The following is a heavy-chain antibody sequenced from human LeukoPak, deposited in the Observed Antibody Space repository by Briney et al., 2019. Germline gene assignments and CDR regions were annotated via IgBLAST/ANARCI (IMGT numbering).Heavy chain of an antibody. J-gene: IGHJ4*02. CDR1: GFTFSSYW. CDR2: IKQDGSEK. D-gene: IGHD3-10*01. V-gene: IGHV3-7*01. CDR3: ARVKSLWFGELFPDY. Sequence: GGSLRLSCAASGFTFSSYWMSWVRQAPGKGLEWVANIKQDGSEKYYVDSVKGRFTISRDNAKNSLYLQMNSLRAEDTAVYYCARVKSLWFGELFPDYWGQGTLVTVSS.